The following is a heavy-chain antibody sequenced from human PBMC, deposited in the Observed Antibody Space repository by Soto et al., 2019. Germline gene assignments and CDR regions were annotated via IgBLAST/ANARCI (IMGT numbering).Heavy chain of an antibody. CDR1: GFTFGDYF. CDR3: VRDSARIVVVPRVDGDNWLDP. V-gene: IGHV3-11*06. D-gene: IGHD2-2*01. Sequence: GGSLRLSCAASGFTFGDYFMIWIRQAPGKGLEWVSFISGSSDNIKYADSVKGRFTISRDNAKNSLYLQMNSLRAEDTAVYYCVRDSARIVVVPRVDGDNWLDPWGQGTLVTVSS. CDR2: ISGSSDNI. J-gene: IGHJ5*02.